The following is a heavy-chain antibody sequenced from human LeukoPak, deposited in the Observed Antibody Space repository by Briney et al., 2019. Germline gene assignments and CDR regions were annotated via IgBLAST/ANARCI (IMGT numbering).Heavy chain of an antibody. V-gene: IGHV1-18*01. D-gene: IGHD6-19*01. CDR2: ISAYNGNT. CDR1: GYTFTSYG. CDR3: ARDKYSSGWEREDDAFDI. J-gene: IGHJ3*02. Sequence: ASVKVSCKASGYTFTSYGISWVRQAPGQGLEWMGWISAYNGNTNYAQKLQGRVTMTTDTSTSTAYMELRSLRSDDTAVYYCARDKYSSGWEREDDAFDIWGQGTMVTVSS.